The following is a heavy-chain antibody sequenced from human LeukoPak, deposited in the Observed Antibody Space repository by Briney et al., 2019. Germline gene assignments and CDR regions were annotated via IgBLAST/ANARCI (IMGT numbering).Heavy chain of an antibody. V-gene: IGHV3-21*01. CDR1: LVSFSTDD. J-gene: IGHJ4*02. CDR2: ISSSRTYI. D-gene: IGHD1-14*01. CDR3: VRENHGSFDY. Sequence: PVGSLRLSCAASLVSFSTDDVNCVRQAPGKGREWVSCISSSRTYIYYSDSVRGRFAISRDNAKNSLYLQMNSLRAEDTAVYYCVRENHGSFDYWGQGTLVPVSS.